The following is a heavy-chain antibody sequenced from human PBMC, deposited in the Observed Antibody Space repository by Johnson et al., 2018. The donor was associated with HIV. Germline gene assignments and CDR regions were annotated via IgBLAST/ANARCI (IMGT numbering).Heavy chain of an antibody. D-gene: IGHD3-22*01. V-gene: IGHV3-64*04. J-gene: IGHJ3*02. CDR2: ISSDGGST. CDR3: ARDNGYYYDSSGSRNAFDI. Sequence: QVQLVESGGGLVKPGGSLRLSCATSGFTLSNYAMHWVRQAPGKGLEYVAGISSDGGSTYNADSVRGRFTISRDNSKHTLYLQMNSLRAEDTAVYYCARDNGYYYDSSGSRNAFDIWGQGTMVTVSS. CDR1: GFTLSNYA.